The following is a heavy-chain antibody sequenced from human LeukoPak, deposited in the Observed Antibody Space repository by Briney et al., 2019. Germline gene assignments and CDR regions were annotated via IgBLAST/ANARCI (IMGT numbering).Heavy chain of an antibody. CDR3: ANSELLILGFDY. Sequence: ASVKVSCKASGYTFTAYYIHWVRQAPGQGLEWMGWINPNSGGTNYAQNFQGRVTMTRDTSISTAYMELSRLRSDDTAVYYCANSELLILGFDYWGQGTLVTVSS. J-gene: IGHJ4*02. V-gene: IGHV1-2*02. D-gene: IGHD3-10*01. CDR2: INPNSGGT. CDR1: GYTFTAYY.